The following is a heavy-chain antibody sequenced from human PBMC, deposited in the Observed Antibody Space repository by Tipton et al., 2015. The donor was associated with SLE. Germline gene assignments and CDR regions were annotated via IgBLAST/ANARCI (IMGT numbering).Heavy chain of an antibody. D-gene: IGHD2-21*01. Sequence: GLVKPSETLSLTCTVSGGSISSSSYYWGWIRQPPGKGLEWIGSIYYTGSTYYNPSLKSRVTMSIDTSKNQFSLNLSSVTAADTALYYCAGMYCDARTNWFAPWGQGTLVTVSS. CDR1: GGSISSSSYY. CDR3: AGMYCDARTNWFAP. V-gene: IGHV4-39*07. CDR2: IYYTGST. J-gene: IGHJ5*02.